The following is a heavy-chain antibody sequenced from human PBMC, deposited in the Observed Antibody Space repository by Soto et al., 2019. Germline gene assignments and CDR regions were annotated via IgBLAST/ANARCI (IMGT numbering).Heavy chain of an antibody. Sequence: SETLSLTCTVSGGSVRSGRYYWSWIRQPPGRGLEWIGYIYDSGTTADNPSLKSRVTISVDTSKNQFSLKLRSVIAADTAVYFCARAHSGYDPLGMDVWGQGTTVTVSS. V-gene: IGHV4-61*01. CDR2: IYDSGTT. CDR3: ARAHSGYDPLGMDV. J-gene: IGHJ6*02. D-gene: IGHD5-12*01. CDR1: GGSVRSGRYY.